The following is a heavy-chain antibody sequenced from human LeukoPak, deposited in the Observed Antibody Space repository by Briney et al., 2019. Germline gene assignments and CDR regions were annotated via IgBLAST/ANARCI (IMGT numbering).Heavy chain of an antibody. CDR2: IKQDGSEK. J-gene: IGHJ4*02. V-gene: IGHV3-7*01. CDR1: GFTLSKHW. Sequence: GGSLRLSCAASGFTLSKHWMTWVRQAPGKGLECVAIIKQDGSEKYYVNSVKGRFTISRDNAKNSLYLQMNSLRVEDTAVYYCGREWAVDFWGQGTLVTVSS. CDR3: GREWAVDF.